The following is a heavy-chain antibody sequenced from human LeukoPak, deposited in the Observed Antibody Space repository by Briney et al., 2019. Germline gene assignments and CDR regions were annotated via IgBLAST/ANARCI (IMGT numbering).Heavy chain of an antibody. J-gene: IGHJ4*02. CDR2: TYYRSKWYN. CDR3: AREDSSGYYSAFDY. Sequence: SQTLSLTCAISGDSVFSNSSAWNWIRQSPSRGLEWLGRTYYRSKWYNDYALSVKSRITINPDTSKNQFSLQLNSVTPEDTAVYYCAREDSSGYYSAFDYWGQRTLVTVSS. CDR1: GDSVFSNSSA. D-gene: IGHD3-22*01. V-gene: IGHV6-1*01.